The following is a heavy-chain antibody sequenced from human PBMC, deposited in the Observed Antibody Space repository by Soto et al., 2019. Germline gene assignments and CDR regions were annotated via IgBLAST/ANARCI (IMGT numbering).Heavy chain of an antibody. Sequence: GESLKISCQGSGYSFTTHWITWVRQTPGKGLEWMGRIDPSNSYINYSPSFQGHVTISVDRSISTAYLQWSRLKASDTAIYYCARRLSGPKEEYNSSDFYGLDVWGPGTTVTVSS. J-gene: IGHJ6*02. D-gene: IGHD3-3*01. V-gene: IGHV5-10-1*01. CDR2: IDPSNSYI. CDR1: GYSFTTHW. CDR3: ARRLSGPKEEYNSSDFYGLDV.